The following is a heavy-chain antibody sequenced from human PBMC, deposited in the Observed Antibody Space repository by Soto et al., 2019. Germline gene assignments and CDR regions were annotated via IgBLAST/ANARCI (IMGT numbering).Heavy chain of an antibody. D-gene: IGHD3-22*01. CDR3: ARGRHYYDRHWYFDL. Sequence: QVQLQESGPGLVKPSQTLSLTCTVSGGSISSGGYYWSWIRQHPGKGLEWIGYIYYSGSTYYNPSLKSRATISVDTSKNQFSLKLSSVTAADTAVYYCARGRHYYDRHWYFDLWGRGTLVTVSS. J-gene: IGHJ2*01. CDR1: GGSISSGGYY. CDR2: IYYSGST. V-gene: IGHV4-31*03.